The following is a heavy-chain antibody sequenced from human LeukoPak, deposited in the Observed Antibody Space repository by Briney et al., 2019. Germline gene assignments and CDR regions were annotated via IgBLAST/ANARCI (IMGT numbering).Heavy chain of an antibody. J-gene: IGHJ5*02. V-gene: IGHV6-1*01. CDR2: TYYRSKMYN. CDR3: ARGSGRNWFDP. Sequence: SQTLSLTCALSGDSLSSNSVVWDWVRQSPSRGLEWLGRTYYRSKMYNESADSVKSPITNKPATSKNQFSLQLNSVTPEDTAVYYCARGSGRNWFDPWGEGTLVTVSS. CDR1: GDSLSSNSVV. D-gene: IGHD1-1*01.